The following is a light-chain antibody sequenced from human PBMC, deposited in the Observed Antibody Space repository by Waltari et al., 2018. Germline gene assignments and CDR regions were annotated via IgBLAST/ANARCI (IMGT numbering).Light chain of an antibody. Sequence: NFMLTQPHSVSESPGKTVTISCTRSSGSIASNYVPWYQQRPGSAPTTVIYEDNQRPAGVPDRFSGSIDSSSNSASLTSSGLKTEDEADYYCQSYDSSRVFGGGTKLTVL. V-gene: IGLV6-57*03. J-gene: IGLJ2*01. CDR1: SGSIASNY. CDR2: EDN. CDR3: QSYDSSRV.